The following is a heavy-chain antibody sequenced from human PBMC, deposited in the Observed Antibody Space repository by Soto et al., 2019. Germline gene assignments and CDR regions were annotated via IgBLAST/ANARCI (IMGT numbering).Heavy chain of an antibody. D-gene: IGHD1-20*01. CDR2: IYSGGST. J-gene: IGHJ6*02. Sequence: EVQLVESGGGLIQPGGSLRLSCAASGFTVSSNYMSWVRQAPGKGLEWVSVIYSGGSTYYADSVKGRFTISRDNSKNTLYLQMNSLRAEDTAVYYCARNNWNEYYYGMDVWGQGTTVTVSS. CDR3: ARNNWNEYYYGMDV. CDR1: GFTVSSNY. V-gene: IGHV3-53*01.